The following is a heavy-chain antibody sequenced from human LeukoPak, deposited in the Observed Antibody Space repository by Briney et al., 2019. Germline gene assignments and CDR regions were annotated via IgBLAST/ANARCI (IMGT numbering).Heavy chain of an antibody. CDR2: MNPNSGNT. D-gene: IGHD3-10*01. V-gene: IGHV1-8*01. CDR1: GYTFTSYD. J-gene: IGHJ4*02. CDR3: ARPITMIRGVKAYGY. Sequence: ASVKVSCKASGYTFTSYDINWVRQATGRGLEWMGWMNPNSGNTGYAQKFQGRVTMTRNTSINTAYMELSSLRSEDTAVYYCARPITMIRGVKAYGYWGQGTLVTVSS.